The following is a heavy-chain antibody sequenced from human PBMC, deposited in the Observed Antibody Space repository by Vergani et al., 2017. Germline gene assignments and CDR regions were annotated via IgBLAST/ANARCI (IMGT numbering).Heavy chain of an antibody. D-gene: IGHD6-13*01. CDR3: AREGGTAAGDNWFDP. J-gene: IGHJ5*02. CDR2: IWYDGSNK. V-gene: IGHV3-33*01. CDR1: GFTFSSYG. Sequence: QVQLVESGGGVVQPGRSLRLSCAASGFTFSSYGMHWVRQAPGKGLEWVAVIWYDGSNKQYVDSVKGRFTISRDNSKNTLSLQMNSLRPEDTAVYYCAREGGTAAGDNWFDPWGQGTLVTVSS.